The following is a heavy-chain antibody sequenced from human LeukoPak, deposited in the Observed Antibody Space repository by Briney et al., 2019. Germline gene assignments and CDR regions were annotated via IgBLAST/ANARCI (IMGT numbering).Heavy chain of an antibody. V-gene: IGHV1-2*02. J-gene: IGHJ5*02. D-gene: IGHD6-19*01. CDR2: VNPDSGAT. Sequence: GSVKVSCKASGYSFTCYYIHWVRQAPGQGLEWMGWVNPDSGATRNAQKFQGRVTVTRDTSISTAFMELSSLTSDDTAVYYCARDFAAVGSHNWFDPWGQGTLVTVSS. CDR3: ARDFAAVGSHNWFDP. CDR1: GYSFTCYY.